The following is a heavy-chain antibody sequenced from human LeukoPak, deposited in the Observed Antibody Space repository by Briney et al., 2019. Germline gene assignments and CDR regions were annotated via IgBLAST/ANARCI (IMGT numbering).Heavy chain of an antibody. CDR2: ISSDGNNK. J-gene: IGHJ4*01. Sequence: GRSLRLSCAASGFTFSTHGMHWVRQAPGKGLEWASAISSDGNNKYYADSVKGRFTISRDNSKNTLYLQMNSLRAEDTAVYYCAKEGYYGSGSFPDYWGQGTLVTVSS. CDR1: GFTFSTHG. CDR3: AKEGYYGSGSFPDY. D-gene: IGHD3-10*01. V-gene: IGHV3-30*18.